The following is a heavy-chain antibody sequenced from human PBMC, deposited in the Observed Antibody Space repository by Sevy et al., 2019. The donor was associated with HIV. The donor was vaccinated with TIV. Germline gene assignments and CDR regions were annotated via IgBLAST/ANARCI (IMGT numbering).Heavy chain of an antibody. J-gene: IGHJ3*02. D-gene: IGHD5-18*01. Sequence: GGSLRLSCAASRFTFSNFWMTWVRQAPGKGLEGVANIKQDGSEKYYVDSVRGRFTISRDNAKNSLYLQMNSLRAEDTAVYYCARWRTAITAFDIWCQGTMVTVSS. V-gene: IGHV3-7*01. CDR1: RFTFSNFW. CDR2: IKQDGSEK. CDR3: ARWRTAITAFDI.